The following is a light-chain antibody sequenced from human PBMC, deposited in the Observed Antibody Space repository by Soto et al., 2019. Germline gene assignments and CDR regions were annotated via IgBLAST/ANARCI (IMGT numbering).Light chain of an antibody. CDR2: DAS. J-gene: IGKJ2*01. CDR1: QSITNC. CDR3: QQHNPYSPYT. Sequence: DIQMTQSPSTLSASVGDRVTITCRASQSITNCLAWYQQKPGKAPKLLIFDASSLRSGVPSRFSGSGSGTECTLPISSLQPEDFATYYCQQHNPYSPYTFGQGTKLEIK. V-gene: IGKV1-5*03.